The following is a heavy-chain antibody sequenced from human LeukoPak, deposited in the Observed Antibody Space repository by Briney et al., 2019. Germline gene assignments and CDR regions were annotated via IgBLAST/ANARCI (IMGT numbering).Heavy chain of an antibody. CDR1: GFTFSNYG. J-gene: IGHJ4*02. CDR2: IWYDGSNQ. D-gene: IGHD3-16*01. CDR3: ARDSELKVGGSFDY. V-gene: IGHV3-33*01. Sequence: GRSLGLSCTASGFTFSNYGMHWVRQAPNKGLEWVAIIWYDGSNQYYADSVKGRFTVSRDSSKNTMYLQMNRLRAEDTAVYYCARDSELKVGGSFDYWGQGTLVTVSS.